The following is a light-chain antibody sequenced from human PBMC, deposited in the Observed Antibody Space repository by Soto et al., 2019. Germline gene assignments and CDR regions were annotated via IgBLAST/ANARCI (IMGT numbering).Light chain of an antibody. Sequence: QSALTQPASVSGSPGQSITISCTGTSSDVGGYNYVSWYQQYPGKAPKLMVYDVSNRPSGVSDRFSGSKSGNTASLTISGLPPEDEADYYCSSYTSTSTVLFGGGTKLTVL. CDR2: DVS. J-gene: IGLJ2*01. V-gene: IGLV2-14*01. CDR3: SSYTSTSTVL. CDR1: SSDVGGYNY.